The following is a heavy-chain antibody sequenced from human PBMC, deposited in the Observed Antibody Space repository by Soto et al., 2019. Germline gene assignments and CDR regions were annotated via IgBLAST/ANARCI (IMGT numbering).Heavy chain of an antibody. CDR1: GFTFNNYA. Sequence: PGGSLRLSCAASGFTFNNYAMGWVRQAPGKGLEWVSAITGSGSDTYYLDSVKGRFTISRDNSRNTLFLQVNSLRAEDTAIYYCAKLGSSAWSPHYYFDYWGQGTLVTVFS. J-gene: IGHJ4*02. V-gene: IGHV3-23*01. D-gene: IGHD3-10*01. CDR3: AKLGSSAWSPHYYFDY. CDR2: ITGSGSDT.